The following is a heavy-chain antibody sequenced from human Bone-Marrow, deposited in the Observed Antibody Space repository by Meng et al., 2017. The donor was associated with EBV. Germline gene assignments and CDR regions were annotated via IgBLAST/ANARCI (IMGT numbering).Heavy chain of an antibody. CDR2: ISSSSTYI. D-gene: IGHD5-12*01. Sequence: EVKLVEPGGGLVKPGGSLRLCVAASGFTLSSYTMNWVRQAPGKGLEWVSLISSSSTYIYYADSVKGRFTISRDNAKNSLYLQMNSLRAEDTAVYYCARGGGPSLRDTDIDYWGQGTMVTVS. CDR1: GFTLSSYT. CDR3: ARGGGPSLRDTDIDY. V-gene: IGHV3-21*01. J-gene: IGHJ4*02.